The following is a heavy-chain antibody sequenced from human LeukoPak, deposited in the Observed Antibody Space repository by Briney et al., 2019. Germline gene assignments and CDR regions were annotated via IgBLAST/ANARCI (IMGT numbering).Heavy chain of an antibody. V-gene: IGHV4-34*01. CDR1: GGSFSGYY. CDR3: AREPRQSRMTTYFFDY. CDR2: INHSGST. Sequence: SETLSLTCAVYGGSFSGYYWSWIRQPPGKGLEWIGEINHSGSTNYNPSLKSRVTISVDTSKNQFSLKLSSVTAADTAVCYCAREPRQSRMTTYFFDYWGQGTLVTVSS. J-gene: IGHJ4*02. D-gene: IGHD4-17*01.